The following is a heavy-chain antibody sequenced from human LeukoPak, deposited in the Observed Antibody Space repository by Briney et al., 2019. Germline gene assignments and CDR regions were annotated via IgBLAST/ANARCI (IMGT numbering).Heavy chain of an antibody. J-gene: IGHJ4*02. CDR1: GGSISSGGYY. CDR2: IYYSGST. CDR3: ARGLEHTRKVGATSDY. V-gene: IGHV4-31*03. D-gene: IGHD1-26*01. Sequence: PSQTLSLTCTASGGSISSGGYYWSWIRQHPGKGLEWIGYIYYSGSTYYNPSLKSRVTISVDTSKNQFSLKLSSVTAADTAVYCCARGLEHTRKVGATSDYWGQGTLVTVSS.